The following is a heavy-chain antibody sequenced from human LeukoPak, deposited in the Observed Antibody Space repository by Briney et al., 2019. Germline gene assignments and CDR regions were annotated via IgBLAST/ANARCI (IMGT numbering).Heavy chain of an antibody. J-gene: IGHJ2*01. V-gene: IGHV3-48*04. Sequence: PGGSLRLSCAASGFTFRSYSMNWVRQAPGKGLEWVSYISSGSGTIYYADSVKGRFTISRDNAKNSLFLQMNSLRAEDTALYYCARVVYSSGWYGYFDLWGRGTLVSASS. CDR2: ISSGSGTI. CDR3: ARVVYSSGWYGYFDL. CDR1: GFTFRSYS. D-gene: IGHD6-19*01.